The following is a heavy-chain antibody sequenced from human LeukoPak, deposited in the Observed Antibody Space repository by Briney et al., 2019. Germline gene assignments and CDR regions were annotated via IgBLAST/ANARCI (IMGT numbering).Heavy chain of an antibody. D-gene: IGHD6-6*01. J-gene: IGHJ4*02. CDR3: ARLAQSSSPDY. Sequence: GGSLRLSCAASGFTVSSNYMSWVRQAPGKGLEWVSVIYSGGSTYYADSVKGRFTISRDNAKNSLYLQMNSLRAEDTAVYYCARLAQSSSPDYWGQGTLVTVSS. CDR2: IYSGGST. CDR1: GFTVSSNY. V-gene: IGHV3-53*01.